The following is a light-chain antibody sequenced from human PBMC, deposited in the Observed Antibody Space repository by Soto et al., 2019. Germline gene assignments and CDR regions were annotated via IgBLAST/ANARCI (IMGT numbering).Light chain of an antibody. CDR2: GAS. Sequence: DIPMSHSPSPLVSSLGCIVTITCRASQRISSLLNWYQQKPGKAPKLLIYGASTWQSGVPARFSGSGSGTDFTLTISSLEPEDFAPYYCQHSANSPRTFGQGTKVDIK. CDR1: QRISSL. J-gene: IGKJ1*01. V-gene: IGKV1-39*01. CDR3: QHSANSPRT.